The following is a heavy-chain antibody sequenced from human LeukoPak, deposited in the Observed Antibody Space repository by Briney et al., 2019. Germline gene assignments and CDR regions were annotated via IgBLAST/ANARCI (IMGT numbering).Heavy chain of an antibody. CDR2: IKQDGSEK. Sequence: GGSLRLSCAASGFTFSSYWMSWVRQAPGKGLEWVANIKQDGSEKYYVDSVKGRFTISRDNAKNSLYLQMNSLRAEDTAVYYCARRAMVRGVSQFDYWGQGTLVTVTS. V-gene: IGHV3-7*01. J-gene: IGHJ4*02. CDR3: ARRAMVRGVSQFDY. CDR1: GFTFSSYW. D-gene: IGHD3-10*01.